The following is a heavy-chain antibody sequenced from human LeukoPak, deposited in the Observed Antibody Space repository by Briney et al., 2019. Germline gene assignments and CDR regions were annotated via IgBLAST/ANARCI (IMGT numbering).Heavy chain of an antibody. D-gene: IGHD4-17*01. CDR3: ARIQGLYGDYYYYGMDV. J-gene: IGHJ6*02. CDR2: INAGNGNT. Sequence: ASVKVSCKASGYTFTSYAMHWVRQAPGQRLEWMGWINAGNGNTKYSQKFQGRVTITRDTSASTAYMELSSLRSEDTAVYYCARIQGLYGDYYYYGMDVWGQGTTVTVSS. CDR1: GYTFTSYA. V-gene: IGHV1-3*01.